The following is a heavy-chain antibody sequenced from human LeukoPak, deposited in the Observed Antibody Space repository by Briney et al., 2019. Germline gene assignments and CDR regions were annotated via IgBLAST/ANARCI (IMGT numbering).Heavy chain of an antibody. CDR2: ISSSGST. CDR1: GDSISSGDYY. J-gene: IGHJ6*04. D-gene: IGHD3-10*01. CDR3: ARFTMVRGVYPLMDV. Sequence: PSETLSLTCTVSGDSISSGDYYWSWIRQPAGKGLEWIGRISSSGSTNYNPSLKSRVTISVDTSKNQFSLKLSSVTAADTAVYYCARFTMVRGVYPLMDVWGKGTTVTISS. V-gene: IGHV4-61*02.